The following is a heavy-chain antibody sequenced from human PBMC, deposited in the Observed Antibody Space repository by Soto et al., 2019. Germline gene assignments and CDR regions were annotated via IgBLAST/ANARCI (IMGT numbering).Heavy chain of an antibody. Sequence: SETLSLTCAVYGGSFSGYYCSWIRQPPGKGLEWIGEINHSGSTNYNPSLKSRVTISVDTSKNQFSLKLSSVTAADTAVYYCARGLLLRYFDWLPYYFDYWGQGTLVTVSS. J-gene: IGHJ4*02. CDR1: GGSFSGYY. CDR2: INHSGST. CDR3: ARGLLLRYFDWLPYYFDY. D-gene: IGHD3-9*01. V-gene: IGHV4-34*01.